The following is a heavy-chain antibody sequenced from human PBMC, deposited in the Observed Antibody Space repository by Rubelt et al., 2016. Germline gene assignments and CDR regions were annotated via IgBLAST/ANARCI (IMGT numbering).Heavy chain of an antibody. V-gene: IGHV1-18*01. CDR3: ARAGGYDAFDI. Sequence: QVQLVQSGAEVKKPGASVKVSCEASGYTFTSYGNSWVRQAPGQGLEWMGWISAYNGKQWYARNPQGRVTMSSDSATSASYMELRCWSLDDTAWYYCARAGGYDAFDIWGQGTMVTVSS. D-gene: IGHD3-22*01. CDR2: ISAYNGKQ. J-gene: IGHJ3*02. CDR1: GYTFTSYG.